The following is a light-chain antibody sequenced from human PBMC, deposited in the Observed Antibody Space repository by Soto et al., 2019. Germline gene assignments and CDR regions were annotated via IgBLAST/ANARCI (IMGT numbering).Light chain of an antibody. CDR1: QDISNY. V-gene: IGKV1-39*01. Sequence: DIHMTQSPLSLSASVGDRVTITCQASQDISNYLNWYQQKPGKAPKLLIYAASSLQSGVPSRFSGSGSGTDFTLTISSLQPEDFATYYCQQSYSTPITFGQGTRLEIK. J-gene: IGKJ5*01. CDR3: QQSYSTPIT. CDR2: AAS.